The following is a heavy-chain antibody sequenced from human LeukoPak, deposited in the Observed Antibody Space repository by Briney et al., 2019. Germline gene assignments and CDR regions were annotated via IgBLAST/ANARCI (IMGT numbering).Heavy chain of an antibody. J-gene: IGHJ4*02. Sequence: GGSLRLSCAASGFTFSPYAMNWIRQVPGKGLEWFAYISPGSSRTSYADSVKGRFTISRDDAKNSLYLQMNSLRDEDTAVYYCARDADGHFDYGGQGTLVTVSS. CDR1: GFTFSPYA. V-gene: IGHV3-48*02. CDR2: ISPGSSRT. CDR3: ARDADGHFDY.